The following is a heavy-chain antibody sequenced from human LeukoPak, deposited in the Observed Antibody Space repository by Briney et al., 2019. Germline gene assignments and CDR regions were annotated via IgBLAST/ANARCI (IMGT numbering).Heavy chain of an antibody. CDR1: GFTFSSYA. Sequence: GGSLRLSCAASGFTFSSYAMSWVLQAPGKGMEWVSAISGSGGSTYYADSVKGRFTISRDNSKNTLYLQMNSLRAEDTAVYYYEKDPKVRAVLAMDVWGKGTTVTVSS. V-gene: IGHV3-23*01. J-gene: IGHJ6*04. D-gene: IGHD3-10*01. CDR3: EKDPKVRAVLAMDV. CDR2: ISGSGGST.